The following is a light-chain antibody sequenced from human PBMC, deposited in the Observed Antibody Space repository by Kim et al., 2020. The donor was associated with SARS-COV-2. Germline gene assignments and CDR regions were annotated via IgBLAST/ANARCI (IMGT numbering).Light chain of an antibody. CDR1: QTVTSSS. J-gene: IGKJ2*01. CDR3: QHYGSSPYT. Sequence: FSPGGRATLSGRASQTVTSSSLGLYQQKPGQAPRLLIYGTSTRATGIPDRFSGSGSGTDFTLTISRLEAEDFAVFYCQHYGSSPYTFGQGTKLEI. CDR2: GTS. V-gene: IGKV3-20*01.